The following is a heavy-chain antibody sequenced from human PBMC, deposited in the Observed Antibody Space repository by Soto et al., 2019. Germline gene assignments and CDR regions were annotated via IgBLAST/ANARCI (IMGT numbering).Heavy chain of an antibody. J-gene: IGHJ4*02. D-gene: IGHD3-10*01. V-gene: IGHV1-69*02. CDR1: GDTFNFYT. Sequence: QVQLVQSGAEVKKPGSSVKVSCTASGDTFNFYTISWVRQAPGQGLEWMGRIIPMVDMSDYAQKFRGRVTIIADKSTITAYMELRSLRSEDTAMYYCATNYGSGSTHFDYWGQGTMVTVSS. CDR3: ATNYGSGSTHFDY. CDR2: IIPMVDMS.